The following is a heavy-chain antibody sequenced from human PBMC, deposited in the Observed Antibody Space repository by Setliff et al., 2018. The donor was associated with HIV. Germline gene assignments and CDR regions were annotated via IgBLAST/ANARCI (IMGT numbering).Heavy chain of an antibody. CDR1: GGSISSGTYY. V-gene: IGHV4-31*03. J-gene: IGHJ4*02. Sequence: TLSLTCTVSGGSISSGTYYWSWIRQHPGKGLEWNGYIYYSGSTYYNPSLKSRVTISVDTSRNQFALKLSSVTAAETAVYYCARDRSDYYNLPGYFDHWGQGTPVTVSS. D-gene: IGHD3-3*01. CDR2: IYYSGST. CDR3: ARDRSDYYNLPGYFDH.